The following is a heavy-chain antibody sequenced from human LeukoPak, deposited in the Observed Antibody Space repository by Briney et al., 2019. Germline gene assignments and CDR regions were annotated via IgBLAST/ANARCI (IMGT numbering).Heavy chain of an antibody. V-gene: IGHV1-18*01. J-gene: IGHJ4*02. CDR2: ISAYNGNT. D-gene: IGHD3-22*01. Sequence: GASVKVSCKASGYTFTSYGISWVRQAPGQGLEWMGWISAYNGNTNYAQKLQGRVTMTTDTSTSTAYMELRSLRSDDTAVYFCARGSTVRYYYDSSGYYRGAFDYWGQGTLVTVSS. CDR1: GYTFTSYG. CDR3: ARGSTVRYYYDSSGYYRGAFDY.